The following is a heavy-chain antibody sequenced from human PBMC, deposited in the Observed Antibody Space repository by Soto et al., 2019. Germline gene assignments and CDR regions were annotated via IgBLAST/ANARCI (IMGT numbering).Heavy chain of an antibody. CDR1: GYSLTSYW. CDR2: IYPGDSDT. J-gene: IGHJ6*02. CDR3: ARGPNYYYYGMDV. Sequence: PGESLKISCKGPGYSLTSYWIGWVRQMPGKGLEWMGIIYPGDSDTRYSPSSQGQVTISADKSISTAYLQWSSLKASDTAMYYCARGPNYYYYGMDVWGQGTTVTVSS. V-gene: IGHV5-51*01.